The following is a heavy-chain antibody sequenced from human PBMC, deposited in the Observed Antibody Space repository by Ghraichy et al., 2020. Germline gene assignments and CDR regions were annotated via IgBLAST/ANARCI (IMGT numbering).Heavy chain of an antibody. D-gene: IGHD3-10*01. V-gene: IGHV3-74*01. CDR2: INSDGSST. CDR1: GFTFSSYW. CDR3: ASTRKSRGVPFDP. Sequence: GGSLRLSCAASGFTFSSYWMHWVRQAPGKGLVWVSRINSDGSSTTYADSVKGRFTISRDNAKNTLYLQMNSLRAEDTAVYYCASTRKSRGVPFDPWGQGTLVTVSS. J-gene: IGHJ5*02.